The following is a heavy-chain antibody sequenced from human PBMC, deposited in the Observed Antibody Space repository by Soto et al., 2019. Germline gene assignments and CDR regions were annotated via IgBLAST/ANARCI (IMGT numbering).Heavy chain of an antibody. CDR1: GFTLTTYT. CDR3: VRERGLSSFYGMDV. D-gene: IGHD3-10*01. Sequence: GSLRLSCEASGFTLTTYTMNWVRQASGKGLEWVSSITSSSGHIYYADSVKGRFTISRDNARNSLYLQMNSLRAEDTAVYYCVRERGLSSFYGMDVWGQGTTGTVSS. CDR2: ITSSSGHI. V-gene: IGHV3-21*01. J-gene: IGHJ6*02.